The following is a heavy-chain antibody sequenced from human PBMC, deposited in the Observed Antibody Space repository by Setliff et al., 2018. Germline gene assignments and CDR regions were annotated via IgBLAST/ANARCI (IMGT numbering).Heavy chain of an antibody. CDR1: NGSVSTTSHY. V-gene: IGHV4-39*07. CDR2: VYYSGYT. J-gene: IGHJ1*01. Sequence: PSETLSLTCTVSNGSVSTTSHYWGWVRQPPGKGLEWIGSVYYSGYTYYSPSLESRVAISVDTSKNQFSLRLTSVTAADTAVYYCARVDFTMLQGVLGQWGQGTLVTVSS. D-gene: IGHD3-10*01. CDR3: ARVDFTMLQGVLGQ.